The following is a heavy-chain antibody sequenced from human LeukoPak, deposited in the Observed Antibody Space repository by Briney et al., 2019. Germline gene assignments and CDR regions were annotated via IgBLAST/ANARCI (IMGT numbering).Heavy chain of an antibody. J-gene: IGHJ4*02. Sequence: PSETLSLTCTVSGGSVSDYYWSWIRQPAGKGLEWIGRIYTSGSTNYNPSLKSRVTMSVDTSKNQFSLKLSSVTAADTAVYYCATYTMVRGPKAAYYFDYWGQGTLVTVSS. CDR2: IYTSGST. CDR3: ATYTMVRGPKAAYYFDY. V-gene: IGHV4-4*07. CDR1: GGSVSDYY. D-gene: IGHD3-10*01.